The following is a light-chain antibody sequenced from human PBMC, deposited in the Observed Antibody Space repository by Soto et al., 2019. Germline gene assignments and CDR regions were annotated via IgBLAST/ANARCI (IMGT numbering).Light chain of an antibody. CDR2: SSN. CDR1: SSNIGSNT. Sequence: QSVLPQPPSASGTPGQRVTISCSGSSSNIGSNTVNWYQQLPGTAPKLLIYSSNQRPSGVPDRFSGSKSGTSASLAISGLQSEDEADYYCAAWDDSLNGVVFGGGTKVTVL. J-gene: IGLJ2*01. CDR3: AAWDDSLNGVV. V-gene: IGLV1-44*01.